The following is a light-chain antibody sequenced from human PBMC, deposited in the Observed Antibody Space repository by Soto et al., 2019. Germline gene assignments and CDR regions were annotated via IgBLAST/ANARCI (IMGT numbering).Light chain of an antibody. CDR3: QKYNGAPWT. Sequence: DIQMTQSPSSLSASVGDRVTITCRARQGISNYLAWYQQKPGKVPKLLMYAASTLQSGVPSRFSGSGSGTDFTLTISSLQPEDVATYYCQKYNGAPWTFGQGTKVEIK. V-gene: IGKV1-27*01. CDR2: AAS. CDR1: QGISNY. J-gene: IGKJ1*01.